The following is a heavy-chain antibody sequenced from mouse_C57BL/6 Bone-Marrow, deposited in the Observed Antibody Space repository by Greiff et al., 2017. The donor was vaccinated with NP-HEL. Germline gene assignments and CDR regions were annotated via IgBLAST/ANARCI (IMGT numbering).Heavy chain of an antibody. V-gene: IGHV5-16*01. CDR1: GFTFSDYY. J-gene: IGHJ2*01. D-gene: IGHD1-1*01. CDR3: ARDRDGSSPFDY. CDR2: INYDGSST. Sequence: EVKLMESEGGLVQPGSSMKLSCTASGFTFSDYYMAWVRQVPEKGLEWVANINYDGSSTYYLDSLKSRFIISRDNAKNILYLQMSSLKSEDTATYYCARDRDGSSPFDYWGQGTTLTVSS.